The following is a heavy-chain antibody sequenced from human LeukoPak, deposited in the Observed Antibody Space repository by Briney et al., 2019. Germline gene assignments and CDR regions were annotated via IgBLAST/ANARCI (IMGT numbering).Heavy chain of an antibody. CDR3: AREGPRGNSQFDY. CDR1: GFTFSSYA. Sequence: GGSLRLSCAASGFTFSSYAMHWVRQAPGKGLEWVAVISYDGSNKYYADSVKGRLTISRDNSKNTLYLQMNSLRAEDTAVYYCAREGPRGNSQFDYWGQGTLVTVSS. D-gene: IGHD2/OR15-2a*01. V-gene: IGHV3-30-3*01. CDR2: ISYDGSNK. J-gene: IGHJ4*02.